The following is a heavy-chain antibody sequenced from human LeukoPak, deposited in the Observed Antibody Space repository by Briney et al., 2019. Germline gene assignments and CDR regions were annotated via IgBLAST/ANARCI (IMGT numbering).Heavy chain of an antibody. CDR1: GGSFSGYY. Sequence: SGTLSLTCAVYGGSFSGYYWSWIRQPPGKGLEWIGEINHSGSTNYNPSLKSRVTISVDTSKNQFSLKLSSVTAADTAVYYCARTLSAFDPWGQGTLVTVSS. V-gene: IGHV4-34*01. CDR3: ARTLSAFDP. CDR2: INHSGST. J-gene: IGHJ5*02.